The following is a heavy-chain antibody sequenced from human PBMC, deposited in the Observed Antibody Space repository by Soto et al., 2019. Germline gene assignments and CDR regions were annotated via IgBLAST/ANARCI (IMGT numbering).Heavy chain of an antibody. D-gene: IGHD3-22*01. CDR1: GYTFTTYG. J-gene: IGHJ4*02. CDR2: ISAYYGTT. Sequence: QIQLVQSGAEVTKPGASVKVSCKTSGYTFTTYGIDWVRQAPGEGPEWMGWISAYYGTTKYAQKFQGRVTVTTDTPTSPAYMELRSLISADTAVYYCAILGDHANSGYADYWGQGALLTVSS. CDR3: AILGDHANSGYADY. V-gene: IGHV1-18*01.